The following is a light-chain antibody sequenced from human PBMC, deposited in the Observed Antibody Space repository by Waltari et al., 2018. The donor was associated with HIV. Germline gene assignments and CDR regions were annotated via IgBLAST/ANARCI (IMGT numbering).Light chain of an antibody. CDR3: HHYNNWRET. CDR2: GTS. V-gene: IGKV3-15*01. CDR1: PAVNSN. J-gene: IGKJ1*01. Sequence: LLMTQSPVTLSVSPGERDTLSSRASPAVNSNLAWYQQKPGQTPRLLSYGTSTRATDIPARFSGSGSGTEVTLTISSLQSEDFAVYYCHHYNNWRETFGQGTKVEIK.